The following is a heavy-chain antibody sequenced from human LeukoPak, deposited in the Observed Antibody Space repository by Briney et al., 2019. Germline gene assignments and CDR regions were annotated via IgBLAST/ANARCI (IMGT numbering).Heavy chain of an antibody. Sequence: SETLSLTCTASGGSISSYYWSWIRQPPGKGLEWIGYIYYSGSTNYNPSLKSRVTISVDTSKNQFSLKLSSVTAADTAVYYCASVLGSSLPIWGQGTLVTVSS. V-gene: IGHV4-59*01. CDR1: GGSISSYY. D-gene: IGHD2-15*01. CDR2: IYYSGST. CDR3: ASVLGSSLPI. J-gene: IGHJ4*02.